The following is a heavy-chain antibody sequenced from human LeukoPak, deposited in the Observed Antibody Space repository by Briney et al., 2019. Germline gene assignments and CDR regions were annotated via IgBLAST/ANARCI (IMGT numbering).Heavy chain of an antibody. V-gene: IGHV1-69*04. CDR1: GGTFSSYA. CDR2: IIPILGIA. Sequence: SVKVSCEASGGTFSSYAISWVRQAPGQGLEWMGRIIPILGIANYAQKFQGRVTITADKSTSTAYMELSSLRSEDTAVYYCARGDSSGWPWGQGTSVTVSS. D-gene: IGHD6-19*01. CDR3: ARGDSSGWP. J-gene: IGHJ5*02.